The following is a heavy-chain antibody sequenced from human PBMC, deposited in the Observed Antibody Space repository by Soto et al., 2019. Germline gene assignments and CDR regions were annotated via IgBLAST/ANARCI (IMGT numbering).Heavy chain of an antibody. CDR1: GFTFRSYG. V-gene: IGHV3-33*01. CDR3: ARDPFNVVVVAATLGFYFDY. Sequence: GGSLILSCAASGFTFRSYGRHWVRQAPGKGLEWVAVIWYDGSNKYYADSVKGRFTISRDNSKNTLYLQMNSLRAEDTAVYYCARDPFNVVVVAATLGFYFDYWGQGTLVTVSS. CDR2: IWYDGSNK. D-gene: IGHD2-15*01. J-gene: IGHJ4*02.